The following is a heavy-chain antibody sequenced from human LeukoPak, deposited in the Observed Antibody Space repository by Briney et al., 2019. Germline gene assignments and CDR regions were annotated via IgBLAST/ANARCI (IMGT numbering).Heavy chain of an antibody. Sequence: PGGSLRLSCSASGFTFSSYAMHWVRQAPGKGLEYVSAISSNGGSTYYADSVEGRFTISRDNSKNTLYLQMSSLRAEDTAVYYCVTRAGTTGTNFDYWGQGTLVTVSS. D-gene: IGHD1-1*01. V-gene: IGHV3-64D*09. J-gene: IGHJ4*02. CDR1: GFTFSSYA. CDR3: VTRAGTTGTNFDY. CDR2: ISSNGGST.